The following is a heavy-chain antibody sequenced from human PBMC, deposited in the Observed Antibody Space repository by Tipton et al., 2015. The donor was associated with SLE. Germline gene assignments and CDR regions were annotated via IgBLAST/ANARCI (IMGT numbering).Heavy chain of an antibody. Sequence: TLSLTCTVSGGSISSSSYYWGWIRQPPGKGLEWIGSIYYSGSTYYNPSLKSRVTISVDASKNQFSLKLSSVTAADTAVYYRARVTIAAAATGYFQHWGQGTLVTVSS. CDR1: GGSISSSSYY. D-gene: IGHD6-13*01. CDR3: ARVTIAAAATGYFQH. V-gene: IGHV4-39*07. J-gene: IGHJ1*01. CDR2: IYYSGST.